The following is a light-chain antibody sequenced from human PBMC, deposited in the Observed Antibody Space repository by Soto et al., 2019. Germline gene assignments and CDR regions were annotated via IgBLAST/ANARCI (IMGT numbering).Light chain of an antibody. Sequence: QSALTQPASVSGSPGQSITNSCTGTSSDIGSYNYVSWYQQHPGKAPKPMIYDVSNRPSGVSNRFSGSKSGNTASLTISGLQAEDEADYYCISYTSSSSLFGGGTKLTVL. CDR2: DVS. CDR1: SSDIGSYNY. V-gene: IGLV2-14*03. CDR3: ISYTSSSSL. J-gene: IGLJ2*01.